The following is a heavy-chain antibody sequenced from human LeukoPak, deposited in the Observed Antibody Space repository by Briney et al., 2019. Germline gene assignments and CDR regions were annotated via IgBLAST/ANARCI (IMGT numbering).Heavy chain of an antibody. CDR1: GFTFSDYW. J-gene: IGHJ4*02. D-gene: IGHD4-17*01. V-gene: IGHV3-7*04. CDR2: IKQDGSEK. CDR3: ARDLYGDYSPFDC. Sequence: PGGSLRLSCAASGFTFSDYWMSWVRQAPGKGLEWVANIKQDGSEKHYVDSVKGRFTISRDNAKNSLYLQMNSLRAEDTAVYYCARDLYGDYSPFDCWGQGTLVTVSS.